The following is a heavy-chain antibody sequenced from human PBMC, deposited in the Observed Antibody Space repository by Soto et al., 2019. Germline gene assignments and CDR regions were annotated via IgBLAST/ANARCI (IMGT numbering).Heavy chain of an antibody. V-gene: IGHV4-30-2*01. J-gene: IGHJ5*02. Sequence: SETLSLTCAVSGGSISSGGYSWSWIRQPPGKGLEWIGYIYHSGSTYYNPSLKSRVTISVDRSKNQFSLKLSSVTAAGTAVYYCARASSSSEGFDPWGQGTLVTVSS. D-gene: IGHD6-13*01. CDR2: IYHSGST. CDR1: GGSISSGGYS. CDR3: ARASSSSEGFDP.